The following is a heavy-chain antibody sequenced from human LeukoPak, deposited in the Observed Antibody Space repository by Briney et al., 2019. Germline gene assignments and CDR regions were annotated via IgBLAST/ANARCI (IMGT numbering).Heavy chain of an antibody. J-gene: IGHJ6*02. CDR3: ARAPPDIVVAGPYGMDV. CDR1: GFTFSSYA. CDR2: ISYDGSNK. D-gene: IGHD2-15*01. Sequence: GGSLRLSCAASGFTFSSYAMHWVRQAPGKGLEWVAVISYDGSNKYYADSVKGRFTISRDNSKNTLYLQMNSLRAEDTAVYYCARAPPDIVVAGPYGMDVWGQGTTVTVSS. V-gene: IGHV3-30-3*01.